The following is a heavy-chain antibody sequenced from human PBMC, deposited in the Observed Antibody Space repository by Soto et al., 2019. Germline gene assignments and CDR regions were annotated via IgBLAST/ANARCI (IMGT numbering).Heavy chain of an antibody. CDR2: IYYSGST. CDR1: GGSISSSSYY. J-gene: IGHJ3*02. V-gene: IGHV4-39*01. CDR3: ARRSGAFDI. Sequence: QLQLQESGPGLVKPSETLSLTCTVSGGSISSSSYYWGWIRQPPGKGLEWIGSIYYSGSTYYNPSLQNASTTXVDTSKTQFSLKLSSVTAADTAVYYCARRSGAFDIWGQGTMVTVSS.